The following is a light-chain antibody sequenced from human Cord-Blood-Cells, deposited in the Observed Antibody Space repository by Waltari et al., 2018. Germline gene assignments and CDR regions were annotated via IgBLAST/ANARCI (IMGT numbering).Light chain of an antibody. J-gene: IGKJ1*01. CDR2: WAS. CDR1: QSVLSSSNNKNY. V-gene: IGKV4-1*01. CDR3: QQYYSTPWT. Sequence: DIVMTQSPDSLAVSLGERATINCKSSQSVLSSSNNKNYLAWYQQKPGQPPKLLIYWASTLESGVPDRFSGSGSGTDFTLTISSLQAEDVAVYYCQQYYSTPWTFGQGTKVEIK.